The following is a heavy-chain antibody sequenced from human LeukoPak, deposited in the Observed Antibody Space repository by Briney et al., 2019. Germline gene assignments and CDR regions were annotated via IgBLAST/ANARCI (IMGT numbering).Heavy chain of an antibody. D-gene: IGHD5-12*01. J-gene: IGHJ4*02. V-gene: IGHV4-59*01. CDR2: IHSSGRT. CDR3: VRGGGYLPDY. CDR1: GDSSSSYY. Sequence: SETLSLTCTVSGDSSSSYYWSWIRQPPGQTLEWIGYIHSSGRTNYNPSLKSRVTMSVDTSKNQFSLKLSSVTAADTAVYYCVRGGGYLPDYWGQGTLVTVSS.